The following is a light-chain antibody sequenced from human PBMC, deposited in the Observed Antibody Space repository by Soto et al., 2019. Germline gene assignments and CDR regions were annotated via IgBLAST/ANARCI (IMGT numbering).Light chain of an antibody. J-gene: IGKJ4*01. V-gene: IGKV1-39*01. CDR1: QNIVNF. CDR2: AAS. Sequence: DIQMTQSPSSLSASVGDRVTITCRASQNIVNFLNWYQQKPGKAPKVLIYAASSLQSGVPARFSGSGSGTDFTLTISSLQPEDFATYYCQQSDSTPLTFGGGSNVEIK. CDR3: QQSDSTPLT.